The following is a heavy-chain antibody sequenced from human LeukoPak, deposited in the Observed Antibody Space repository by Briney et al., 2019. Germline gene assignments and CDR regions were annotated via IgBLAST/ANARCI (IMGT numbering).Heavy chain of an antibody. CDR1: GFTFSSYW. CDR2: INTDGSST. J-gene: IGHJ4*02. CDR3: TTLYGGSLDY. V-gene: IGHV3-74*01. Sequence: GGSLRLSCAASGFTFSSYWMHWVRQAPGKGLVWVSRINTDGSSTSYADSVKDRFTISRDNAKNTLYLQMNSLRVEDTAVYYCTTLYGGSLDYWGQGTLVTVSS. D-gene: IGHD5-12*01.